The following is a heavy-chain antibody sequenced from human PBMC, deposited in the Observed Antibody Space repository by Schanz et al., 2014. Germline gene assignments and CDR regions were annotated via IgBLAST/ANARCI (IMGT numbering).Heavy chain of an antibody. Sequence: EVQLMESGGGLVEPGGALRLSCAAFGFSFSSYAMGWVRQARGKGLEWVSAMNESHSTIYYADSVRGRFTISRDNSKSTLYVEMNSLRVEDTAVYYCAKTLFPGGTQTFGNWGRGTLVTVSS. D-gene: IGHD2-8*02. V-gene: IGHV3-23*01. CDR2: MNESHSTI. CDR3: AKTLFPGGTQTFGN. J-gene: IGHJ4*02. CDR1: GFSFSSYA.